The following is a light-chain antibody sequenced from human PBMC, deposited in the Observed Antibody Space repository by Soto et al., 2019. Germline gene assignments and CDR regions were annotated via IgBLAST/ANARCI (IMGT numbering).Light chain of an antibody. CDR1: QSVSSY. CDR3: QQYGSSPRT. V-gene: IGKV3-20*01. Sequence: EIVLTQSPGTLSCSPGDRATLSCRASQSVSSYLAWYQLKPGQAPRLLIYGASSGATGIPDRFSGSASGTDFTLPISRLEPEDFAVYSCQQYGSSPRTFGQGTRVEI. CDR2: GAS. J-gene: IGKJ1*01.